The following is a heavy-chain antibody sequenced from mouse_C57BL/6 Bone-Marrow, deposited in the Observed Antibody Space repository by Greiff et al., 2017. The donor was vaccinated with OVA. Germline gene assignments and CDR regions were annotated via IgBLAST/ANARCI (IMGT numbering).Heavy chain of an antibody. CDR3: ASPNYYGSSDGYFDV. Sequence: EVQLQQSGPELVKPGASVKISCKASGYTFPDYYMNWVKQSHGKSLEWIGDINPNNGGTSYNQKFKVKATLTVDKSSSTDYMELRSLTSEDSAVYYCASPNYYGSSDGYFDVWGTGTTVTVSS. D-gene: IGHD1-1*01. V-gene: IGHV1-26*01. CDR2: INPNNGGT. J-gene: IGHJ1*03. CDR1: GYTFPDYY.